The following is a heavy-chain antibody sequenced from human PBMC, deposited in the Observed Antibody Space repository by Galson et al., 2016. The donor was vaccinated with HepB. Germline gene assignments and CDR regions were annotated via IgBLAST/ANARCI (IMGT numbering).Heavy chain of an antibody. CDR2: IIPIFGSV. CDR3: ARPKSHCHSTSCPQGGYYAMDV. V-gene: IGHV1-69*01. D-gene: IGHD2-2*01. J-gene: IGHJ6*02. Sequence: QSGAEVKKPGESLKISCKASGGTFTSYAIGWVRQAPGQGLEWMGGIIPIFGSVNYAQKFHDRVTITADESTSTAYMELSRLRSDDTAVYYCARPKSHCHSTSCPQGGYYAMDVWGQGTTVTVSS. CDR1: GGTFTSYA.